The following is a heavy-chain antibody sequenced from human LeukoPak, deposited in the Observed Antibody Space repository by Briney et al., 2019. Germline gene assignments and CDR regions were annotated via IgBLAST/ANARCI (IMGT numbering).Heavy chain of an antibody. CDR3: ARDTTYYYGSGSYNYFDY. V-gene: IGHV3-21*01. CDR1: GFTFSSYS. J-gene: IGHJ4*02. D-gene: IGHD3-10*01. CDR2: ISSSSSYI. Sequence: GGSLRLSCAASGFTFSSYSMNWVRQAPGKGLEWVSSISSSSSYIYYADSVKGRFTISRDNAKNSLYLRMNSLRAEDTAVYYCARDTTYYYGSGSYNYFDYWGQGTLVTVSS.